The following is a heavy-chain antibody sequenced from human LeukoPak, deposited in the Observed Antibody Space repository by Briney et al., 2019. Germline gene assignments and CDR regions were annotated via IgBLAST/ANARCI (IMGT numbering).Heavy chain of an antibody. V-gene: IGHV5-10-1*01. D-gene: IGHD4-23*01. Sequence: GESLKISCKGSGYSFTSYWISWVRQMPGKGLEWMGRIDPSDSYTNYSPSFQGHVTISADKPISTAYLQWSSLKASDTAMYYCARRAVVTHEDDYWGQGTLVTVSS. CDR3: ARRAVVTHEDDY. CDR1: GYSFTSYW. J-gene: IGHJ4*02. CDR2: IDPSDSYT.